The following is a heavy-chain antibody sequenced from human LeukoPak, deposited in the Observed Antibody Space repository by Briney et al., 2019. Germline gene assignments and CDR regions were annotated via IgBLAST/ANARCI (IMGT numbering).Heavy chain of an antibody. CDR2: ISSSSSYI. CDR3: AKDSDELIAAAYNWFDP. J-gene: IGHJ5*02. CDR1: GFTFSSYS. Sequence: PGGSLRLSCAASGFTFSSYSMNWVRQAPGKGLEWVSSISSSSSYIYYADSVKGRFTISRDNAKNSLYLQMNSLRAEDTALYYCAKDSDELIAAAYNWFDPWGQGTLVTVSS. D-gene: IGHD6-13*01. V-gene: IGHV3-21*04.